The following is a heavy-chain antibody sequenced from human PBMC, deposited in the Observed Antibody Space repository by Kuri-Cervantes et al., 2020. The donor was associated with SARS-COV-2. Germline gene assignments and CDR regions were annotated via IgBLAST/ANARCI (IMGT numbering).Heavy chain of an antibody. D-gene: IGHD6-19*01. CDR3: ARSGVAGYSSGWNPYYYYGMDV. J-gene: IGHJ6*02. CDR1: GGTFSSYA. CDR2: IIPIFGTA. Sequence: SVKVSCKASGGTFSSYAISWVRQAPGQGLEWMGGIIPIFGTANYAQKFQGRVTITADESTSTAYMELSSLRSEDTAVYYCARSGVAGYSSGWNPYYYYGMDVWGQGTTVTVSS. V-gene: IGHV1-69*13.